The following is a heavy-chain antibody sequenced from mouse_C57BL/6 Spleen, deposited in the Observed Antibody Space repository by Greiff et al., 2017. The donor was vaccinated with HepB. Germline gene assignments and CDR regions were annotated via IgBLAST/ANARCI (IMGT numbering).Heavy chain of an antibody. J-gene: IGHJ1*03. CDR2: ISSGSSTI. Sequence: EVQLVESGGGLVKPGGSLKLSCAASGFTFSDYGMHWVRQAPEKGLEWVAYISSGSSTIYYADTVKGRFTISRDNAKNTLFLQMTSLRSEDTAMYYCARSSNYYGSSYWYFDVWGTGTTVTVSS. D-gene: IGHD1-1*01. CDR1: GFTFSDYG. V-gene: IGHV5-17*01. CDR3: ARSSNYYGSSYWYFDV.